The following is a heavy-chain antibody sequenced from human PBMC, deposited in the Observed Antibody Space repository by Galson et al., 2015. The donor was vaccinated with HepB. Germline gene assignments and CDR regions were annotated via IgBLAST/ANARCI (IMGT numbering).Heavy chain of an antibody. J-gene: IGHJ4*02. Sequence: PSFRGRVTISVVKSLNTAYLQWTSLKASDTAIYYCARKGDANLDYWGQGTLVTVSS. CDR3: ARKGDANLDY. V-gene: IGHV5-10-1*01.